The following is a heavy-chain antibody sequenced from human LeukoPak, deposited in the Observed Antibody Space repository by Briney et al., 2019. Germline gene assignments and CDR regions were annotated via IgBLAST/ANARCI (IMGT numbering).Heavy chain of an antibody. CDR3: ARGPLYYDFWSGQGRYYYYMDV. D-gene: IGHD3-3*01. CDR2: IYTSGST. Sequence: SETLSLTCTVSGGSISNYYWSWIRQPAGKGLEWIGRIYTSGSTNYNPSLKSRVTMSVDTSKNQFSLKLSSVTAADTAVYYCARGPLYYDFWSGQGRYYYYMDVWGKGTTVTVSS. J-gene: IGHJ6*03. CDR1: GGSISNYY. V-gene: IGHV4-4*07.